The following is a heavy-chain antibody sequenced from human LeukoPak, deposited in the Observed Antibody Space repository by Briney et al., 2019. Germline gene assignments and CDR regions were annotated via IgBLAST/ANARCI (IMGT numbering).Heavy chain of an antibody. CDR1: RFTFGDYT. D-gene: IGHD2-21*01. CDR3: TRDGGHINP. V-gene: IGHV3-49*04. CDR2: IRKKADGGTP. Sequence: GRSLRLSCRGSRFTFGDYTMSWVRQAPGKGVEWVGYIRKKADGGTPEYAASVKGRFIVSRDDSKSLAYLQINSLRTEDTAVYYCTRDGGHINPWGQGTLVTVSS. J-gene: IGHJ5*02.